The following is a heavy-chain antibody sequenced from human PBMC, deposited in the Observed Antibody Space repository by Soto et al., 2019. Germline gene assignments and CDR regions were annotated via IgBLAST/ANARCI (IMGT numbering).Heavy chain of an antibody. CDR1: GFTFGDYA. CDR3: TRDPQCSSTSCYSPNWFDP. D-gene: IGHD2-2*01. Sequence: GSLRLSCTASGFTFGDYAXSWFRQAPGKGLEWVGFIRSKAYGGTTEYAASVKGRFTISRDDSKSIAYLQMNSLKTEDTAVYYCTRDPQCSSTSCYSPNWFDPWGQGTLVTVSS. V-gene: IGHV3-49*03. CDR2: IRSKAYGGTT. J-gene: IGHJ5*02.